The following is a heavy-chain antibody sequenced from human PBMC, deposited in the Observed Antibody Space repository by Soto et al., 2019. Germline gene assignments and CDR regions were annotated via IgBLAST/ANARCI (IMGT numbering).Heavy chain of an antibody. CDR3: ATSIHVWLYAMDV. CDR1: GYTFSSYY. Sequence: QNQLLQSGAEARKPGASVKVSCTASGYTFSSYYITWVRQAPGQGTEWMGWISAYNGNTNYVREFQGRVIMTTDTSTSTAYMELRSLRSDDTAIYYCATSIHVWLYAMDVWGQGTTVTVSS. CDR2: ISAYNGNT. D-gene: IGHD5-18*01. V-gene: IGHV1-18*01. J-gene: IGHJ6*02.